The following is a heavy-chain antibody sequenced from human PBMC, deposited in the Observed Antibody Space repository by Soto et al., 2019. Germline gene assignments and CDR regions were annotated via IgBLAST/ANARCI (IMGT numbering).Heavy chain of an antibody. CDR1: GYTFTSYG. D-gene: IGHD6-13*01. Sequence: SVKVCCKASGYTFTSYGIHWVRQAPGQRHEWMGWINAANGDTKYSPKFQGRVTITRDTSASTAYMELSSLRSEDTAVYYCVRRHVSATGIDWFDPWGQGTLVTVSS. V-gene: IGHV1-3*01. CDR2: INAANGDT. CDR3: VRRHVSATGIDWFDP. J-gene: IGHJ5*02.